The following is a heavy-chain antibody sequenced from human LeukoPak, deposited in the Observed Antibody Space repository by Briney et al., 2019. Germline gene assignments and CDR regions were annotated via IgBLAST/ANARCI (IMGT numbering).Heavy chain of an antibody. J-gene: IGHJ6*02. Sequence: PGGSLRLSCAASGFTFSSYAMSWVGQAPGKGLEWVSSISTSSTYIYYADSVKGRFTISRDNAKNSLYLQMNSLRAEDTAVYYCAGSADSGSYWGDYYYGMDVWGQGTTVTVSS. CDR3: AGSADSGSYWGDYYYGMDV. V-gene: IGHV3-21*01. D-gene: IGHD1-26*01. CDR2: ISTSSTYI. CDR1: GFTFSSYA.